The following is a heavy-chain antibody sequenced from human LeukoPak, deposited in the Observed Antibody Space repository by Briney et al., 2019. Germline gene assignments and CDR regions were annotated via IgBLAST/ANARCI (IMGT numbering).Heavy chain of an antibody. V-gene: IGHV3-21*01. CDR3: ARVDYGSGSYGYYYYYYMDV. Sequence: GGSLRLSRAASGFTFSSYSMNWVRQAPGKGLEWVSSISSRGSYIYYADSVKGRFTISRDNAENSLYLQMNSLRAEDTAVYYCARVDYGSGSYGYYYYYYMDVWGKGTTVTIYS. D-gene: IGHD3-10*01. CDR2: ISSRGSYI. J-gene: IGHJ6*03. CDR1: GFTFSSYS.